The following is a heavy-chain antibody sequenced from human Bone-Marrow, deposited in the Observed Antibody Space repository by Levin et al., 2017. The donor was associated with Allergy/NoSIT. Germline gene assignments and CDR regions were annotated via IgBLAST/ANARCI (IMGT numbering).Heavy chain of an antibody. V-gene: IGHV1-18*01. CDR1: GYTFTSYG. CDR2: ISAYNGNT. D-gene: IGHD2-15*01. CDR3: ARDPGYCSGGSCYRLYSNYYYYGMDV. Sequence: ASVKVSCKASGYTFTSYGISWVRQAPGQGLEWMGWISAYNGNTNYAQKLQGRVTMTTDTSTSTAYMELRSLRSDDTAVYYCARDPGYCSGGSCYRLYSNYYYYGMDVWGQGTTVTVSS. J-gene: IGHJ6*02.